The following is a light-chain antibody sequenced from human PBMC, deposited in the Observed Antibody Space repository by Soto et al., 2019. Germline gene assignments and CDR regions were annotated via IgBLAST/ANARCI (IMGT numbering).Light chain of an antibody. CDR1: QSISSW. CDR2: GAS. Sequence: TQSPSTLSASVGDRVTITCRASQSISSWLAWYQQKPGQAPRLLIYGASSRATGIPDRFSGSGSGTDLTLTISRLEPEDFAVYYCQQYGSSRFTFGPGTKVDIK. J-gene: IGKJ3*01. V-gene: IGKV3-20*01. CDR3: QQYGSSRFT.